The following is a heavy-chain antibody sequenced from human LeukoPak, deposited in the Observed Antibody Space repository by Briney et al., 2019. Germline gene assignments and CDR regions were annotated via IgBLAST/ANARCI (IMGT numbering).Heavy chain of an antibody. CDR1: GFTFTSSW. V-gene: IGHV3-66*01. D-gene: IGHD1-20*01. J-gene: IGHJ4*02. CDR2: IYSGGST. Sequence: GGSLRLSCAASGFTFTSSWMSWVRQAPGKGLEWVSVIYSGGSTYYADSVKGRFTISRDNSKNTLYLQMNSLRAEDTAVYYCATITGTTDFVYWGQGTLVTVSS. CDR3: ATITGTTDFVY.